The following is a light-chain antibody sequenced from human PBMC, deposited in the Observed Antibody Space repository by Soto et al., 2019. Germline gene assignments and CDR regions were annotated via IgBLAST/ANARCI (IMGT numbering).Light chain of an antibody. J-gene: IGLJ1*01. Sequence: QSVLTQPPSASGSPGQSVTISCTGTSSDVGGYDYVSWYQQHPGKAPKLMIYEVTIRPSGVSDRFSGSKSGNTASLTVSGLHAEDEADYYCNSQTTSGIRVFGTGTKVTVL. CDR3: NSQTTSGIRV. CDR1: SSDVGGYDY. V-gene: IGLV2-8*01. CDR2: EVT.